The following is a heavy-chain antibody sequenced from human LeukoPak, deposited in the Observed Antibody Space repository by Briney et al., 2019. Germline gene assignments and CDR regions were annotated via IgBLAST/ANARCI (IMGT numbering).Heavy chain of an antibody. D-gene: IGHD1-26*01. V-gene: IGHV3-9*01. Sequence: GGSLRLSCAASGFTFDDYAMHWVRQAPGKGLEWVSGISWNSGSIGYADSVKGRFTISRDNAKNSLYLRMNSLRAEDTALYYCAKDLGYGGPYYYYYYGMDVWGQGTTVTVSS. CDR3: AKDLGYGGPYYYYYYGMDV. CDR1: GFTFDDYA. J-gene: IGHJ6*02. CDR2: ISWNSGSI.